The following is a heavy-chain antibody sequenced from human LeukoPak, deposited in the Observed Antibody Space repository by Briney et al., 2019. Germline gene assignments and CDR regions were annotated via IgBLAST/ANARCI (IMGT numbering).Heavy chain of an antibody. D-gene: IGHD3-10*01. CDR2: IYYSGST. CDR1: GGSISSYH. J-gene: IGHJ4*02. V-gene: IGHV4-59*01. CDR3: ARFSTNTYGSADY. Sequence: SETLSLTCTVSGGSISSYHWSWIRQPPGKGLEWIGYIYYSGSTNCNPSLKSRVTISVDTSKNQFSLKPSSVTAADTAVYYCARFSTNTYGSADYWGQGTLVTVSS.